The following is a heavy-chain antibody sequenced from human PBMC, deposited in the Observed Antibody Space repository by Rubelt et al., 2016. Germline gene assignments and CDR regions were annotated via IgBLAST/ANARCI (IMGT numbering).Heavy chain of an antibody. CDR1: GGSISSSSYY. D-gene: IGHD4-23*01. V-gene: IGHV4-39*07. Sequence: QVQLQESGPGLVKPSETLSLTCTVSGGSISSSSYYWGWIRQPPGKGLEWIGEINHRGSTNYNPSLTRRVPISVDTSMNQFSLKRTSGTAADTAVYYCAGDYGGNSAVSWGRGTLITVSS. CDR3: AGDYGGNSAVS. J-gene: IGHJ5*02. CDR2: INHRGST.